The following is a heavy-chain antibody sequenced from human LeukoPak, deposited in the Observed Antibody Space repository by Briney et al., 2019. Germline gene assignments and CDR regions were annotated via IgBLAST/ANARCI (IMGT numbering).Heavy chain of an antibody. CDR3: ARRGHFYDSVGYYYFDY. D-gene: IGHD3-22*01. J-gene: IGHJ4*02. CDR2: VYYSGST. V-gene: IGHV4-59*01. CDR1: GGSISTYY. Sequence: SETLSLTCSVSGGSISTYYWGWIRQPPGKGLEWIGSVYYSGSTNYSPSLKSRLSISVDTSSNQFSLRLSSVTAADTAVYYCARRGHFYDSVGYYYFDYWDQGTLVTVSS.